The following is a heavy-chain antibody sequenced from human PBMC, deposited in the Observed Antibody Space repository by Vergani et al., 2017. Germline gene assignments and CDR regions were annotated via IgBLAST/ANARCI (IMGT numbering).Heavy chain of an antibody. Sequence: QLQLQESGSGLVKPSQTLSLTCAVSGGSISSSNWWSWVRQPPGKGLEWIGEIYHSGSTNFNPSLKSRVTISVDKSKNQFSLKLSSVTAADTAVYYCASLSIAVAGTADYWGQGTLVTVSS. CDR2: IYHSGST. J-gene: IGHJ4*02. D-gene: IGHD6-19*01. CDR1: GGSISSSNW. CDR3: ASLSIAVAGTADY. V-gene: IGHV4-4*02.